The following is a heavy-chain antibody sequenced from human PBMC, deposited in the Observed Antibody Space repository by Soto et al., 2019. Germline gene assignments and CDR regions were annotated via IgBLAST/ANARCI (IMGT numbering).Heavy chain of an antibody. D-gene: IGHD2-2*01. J-gene: IGHJ4*02. CDR2: IKMDASEK. V-gene: IGHV3-7*03. CDR1: GFTFGSYW. Sequence: GGSLRLSCAASGFTFGSYWMSWVRQAPGKGLEWLATIKMDASEKKYVDSVKGRFTMSRDNAKNSLYLQMNSLRTEDTAVYYCAKNQPSWATRAAFDYWGQGTLVTVYS. CDR3: AKNQPSWATRAAFDY.